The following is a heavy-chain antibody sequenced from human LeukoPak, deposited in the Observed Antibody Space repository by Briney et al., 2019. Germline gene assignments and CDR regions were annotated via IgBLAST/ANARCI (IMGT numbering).Heavy chain of an antibody. CDR1: GFTVSSNY. CDR3: ARVLRDWIDP. J-gene: IGHJ5*02. CDR2: I. Sequence: GGSLRLSCAASGFTVSSNYMSWVRQAPGKGLEWVSVISVKGRFTISRDNSKNTLYLQMNSLRAEDTAVYYCARVLRDWIDPWGQGTLVTVSS. V-gene: IGHV3-53*01.